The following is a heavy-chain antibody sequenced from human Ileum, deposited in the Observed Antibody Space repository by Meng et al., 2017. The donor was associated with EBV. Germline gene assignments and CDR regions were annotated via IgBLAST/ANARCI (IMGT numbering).Heavy chain of an antibody. D-gene: IGHD3-22*01. Sequence: VQRQEPGPGLVKPSATLSLTCAVSGYSISSTNGWGRIRQPPGKGLEWIGYIYYSGSTSYNPSLKSRVTMSVDTSKNQFSLNLNSVTAVDTAVYYCARNVPGTSAYYDWGQGTLVTVSS. CDR3: ARNVPGTSAYYD. CDR2: IYYSGST. CDR1: GYSISSTNG. V-gene: IGHV4-28*01. J-gene: IGHJ4*02.